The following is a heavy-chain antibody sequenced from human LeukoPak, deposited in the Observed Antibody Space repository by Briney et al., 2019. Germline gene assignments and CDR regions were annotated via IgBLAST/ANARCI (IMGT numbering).Heavy chain of an antibody. CDR2: IIPIFGTP. D-gene: IGHD5-18*01. CDR3: ARGIQLWLVGYYFDY. CDR1: GGTFNNHA. Sequence: SSVKLSCKTSGGTFNNHAISWARQAPGQGLEWMGGIIPIFGTPNYAQDFQDRVTITADESTSTAYMELSSLRPEDTAVYYCARGIQLWLVGYYFDYWGQGTLVTVSS. V-gene: IGHV1-69*01. J-gene: IGHJ4*02.